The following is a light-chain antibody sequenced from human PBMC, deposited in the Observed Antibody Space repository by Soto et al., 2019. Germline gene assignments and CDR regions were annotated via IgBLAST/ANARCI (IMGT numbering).Light chain of an antibody. CDR3: QQYGSSPWT. CDR1: QSVSSSY. J-gene: IGKJ1*01. V-gene: IGKV3-20*01. CDR2: GAS. Sequence: EIVLTQSPGTLSLSPGERATLSCRASQSVSSSYLAWYQQKTGQAPRPLIYGASNRAIGIPDRFSGSGSGIDFTLTISRLEPEDFAVYYCQQYGSSPWTFGQGTKVDIK.